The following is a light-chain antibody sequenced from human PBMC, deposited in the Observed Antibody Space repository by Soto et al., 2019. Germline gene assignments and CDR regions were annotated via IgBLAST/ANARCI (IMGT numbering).Light chain of an antibody. J-gene: IGKJ4*01. CDR1: QTIDNT. CDR2: DAS. V-gene: IGKV3-15*01. Sequence: EMVMTQSPAILSVSPGESATLSCRASQTIDNTLAWYQRKPGQAPRLLIYDASTRATGVPARFSGSGSGTEFTLTISSLQSEDFAVYYCQQYKNWPLTFGGGTKVDIK. CDR3: QQYKNWPLT.